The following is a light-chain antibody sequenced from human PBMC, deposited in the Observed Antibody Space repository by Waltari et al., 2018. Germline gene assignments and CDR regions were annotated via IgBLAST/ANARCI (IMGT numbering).Light chain of an antibody. CDR2: GAS. V-gene: IGKV3-15*01. Sequence: EIVMTQSPATVSVSPGERATLSCRASQSVSSKLAWYQQKPGLAPRLLIYGASTRATGRPARFSGSGSGTEFTLTISSLQSEDFAVYYCQQYNDWPPTFGPGTKVGIK. J-gene: IGKJ3*01. CDR1: QSVSSK. CDR3: QQYNDWPPT.